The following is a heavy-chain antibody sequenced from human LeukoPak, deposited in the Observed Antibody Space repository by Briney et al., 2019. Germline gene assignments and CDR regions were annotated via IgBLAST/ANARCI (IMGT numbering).Heavy chain of an antibody. CDR3: ARHSGYSYGYAYYYYYMDV. D-gene: IGHD5-18*01. V-gene: IGHV4-59*01. CDR2: IYYSGST. J-gene: IGHJ6*03. CDR1: GGSISSYY. Sequence: KASETLSLTCTVSGGSISSYYWSWIRQPPGKGLEWIGYIYYSGSTNYNPSLKSRVTISVDRSKNQFSLKLSSVTAADTAVYYCARHSGYSYGYAYYYYYMDVWGKGTTVTVSS.